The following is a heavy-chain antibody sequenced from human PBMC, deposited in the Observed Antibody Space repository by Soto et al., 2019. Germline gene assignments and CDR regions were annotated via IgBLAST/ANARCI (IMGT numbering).Heavy chain of an antibody. D-gene: IGHD1-1*01. V-gene: IGHV3-15*01. CDR2: IKSEPNGGKT. J-gene: IGHJ3*01. Sequence: EAQLVESGEGLVRRGGSLSFSCAASGFPFRNAWWSWVPQAPGKGLEWVGRIKSEPNGGKTDYNAPVKGRFTISRDDSRNTLYLQMNSLKTEDTAVYYCTTGGLGTWGQGTMVSVSS. CDR1: GFPFRNAW. CDR3: TTGGLGT.